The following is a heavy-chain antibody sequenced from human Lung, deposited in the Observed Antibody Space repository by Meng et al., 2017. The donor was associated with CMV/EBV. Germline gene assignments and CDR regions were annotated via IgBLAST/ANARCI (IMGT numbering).Heavy chain of an antibody. CDR1: GASISSYY. Sequence: SETXSLXCTVSGASISSYYWSWIRQPPGRGLEWIGNIHYSGSSNYNPSLKGRVTMSVATSEDQFSLRLNSVTAADTAVYYCARGHTNSGSFVGYYAMDVWGEGXTVTVSS. J-gene: IGHJ6*04. CDR2: IHYSGSS. CDR3: ARGHTNSGSFVGYYAMDV. D-gene: IGHD1-26*01. V-gene: IGHV4-59*01.